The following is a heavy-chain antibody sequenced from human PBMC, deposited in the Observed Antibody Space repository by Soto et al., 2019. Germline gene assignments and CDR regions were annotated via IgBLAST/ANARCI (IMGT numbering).Heavy chain of an antibody. J-gene: IGHJ3*02. CDR2: IIPMFNTS. CDR3: TSDDTVLVGADSAFDI. V-gene: IGHV1-69*01. Sequence: QVQLVQSGAEVKKPGSSVKVSCKASGGTFNGHSFSWVRQAPGQGLEWMGSIIPMFNTSTYAQRFQGRVTITADESTTTAYMDLSSLTSEDTAVYYCTSDDTVLVGADSAFDIWCQGTMVTVSS. CDR1: GGTFNGHS. D-gene: IGHD4-17*01.